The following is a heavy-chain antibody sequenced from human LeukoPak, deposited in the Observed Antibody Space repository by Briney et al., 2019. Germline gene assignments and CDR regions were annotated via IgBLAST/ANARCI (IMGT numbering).Heavy chain of an antibody. J-gene: IGHJ4*02. CDR1: GGSISIYY. CDR3: ASSPMAVAAIDY. D-gene: IGHD6-19*01. V-gene: IGHV4-59*01. CDR2: IYYSGST. Sequence: SETLSLTCTVSGGSISIYYWSWIRQPPGKGLEWIGYIYYSGSTNYNPSLKSRVTISVDTSKNQFSLKLSSVTAADTAVYYCASSPMAVAAIDYWGQGTLVTVSS.